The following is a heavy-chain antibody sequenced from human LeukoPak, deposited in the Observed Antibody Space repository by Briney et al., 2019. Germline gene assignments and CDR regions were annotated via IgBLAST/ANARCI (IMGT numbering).Heavy chain of an antibody. J-gene: IGHJ4*02. CDR2: IKSKSAGGTA. D-gene: IGHD2-2*01. Sequence: PGGSLRLSCAASSFDFIGTWMTWVRQTPGKGLEWVGRIKSKSAGGTADYAAPVQGRFTISRDDSKDTVYLQMNSLKTEDIAVYYCVAVASHYMTGGSCHYCIYWGQGTLVTVSS. CDR1: SFDFIGTW. V-gene: IGHV3-15*01. CDR3: VAVASHYMTGGSCHYCIY.